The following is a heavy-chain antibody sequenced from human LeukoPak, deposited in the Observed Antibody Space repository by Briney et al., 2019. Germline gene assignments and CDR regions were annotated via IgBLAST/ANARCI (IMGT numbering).Heavy chain of an antibody. J-gene: IGHJ6*03. V-gene: IGHV4-59*01. D-gene: IGHD5-18*01. Sequence: KSSETLSLTCTVFGGSISSYYWSWIRQPPGKGLEWIGYIYYSGSTSYNPSLKSRVTISVDTSKNQFSLKLSSVTAADTAVYYCARTTEGGYTYDYFYYYYMDVWGKGTTVTISS. CDR1: GGSISSYY. CDR2: IYYSGST. CDR3: ARTTEGGYTYDYFYYYYMDV.